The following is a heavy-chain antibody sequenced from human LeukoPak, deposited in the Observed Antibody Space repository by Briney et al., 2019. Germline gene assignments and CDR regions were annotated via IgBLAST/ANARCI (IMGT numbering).Heavy chain of an antibody. V-gene: IGHV4-4*07. CDR1: GGSISNHY. CDR2: IYNSGST. D-gene: IGHD3-22*01. J-gene: IGHJ3*02. Sequence: NPSETLSLTCTVSGGSISNHYWSWIRQPAGKELEWIGRIYNSGSTNYNPSLKSRVTMSVDTSKNQFSLKLSSVTAADTAVYYCARDIYDSSGLDALDIWGQGTMVTVSS. CDR3: ARDIYDSSGLDALDI.